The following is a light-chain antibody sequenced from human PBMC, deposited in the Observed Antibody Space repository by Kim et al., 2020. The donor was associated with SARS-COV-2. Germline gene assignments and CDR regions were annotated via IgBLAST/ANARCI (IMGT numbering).Light chain of an antibody. CDR1: SLRSYY. V-gene: IGLV3-19*01. CDR3: NSRDSSGNHWV. CDR2: GTN. Sequence: SSELTQDPAVSVALGQTVRITCEGDSLRSYYASWYQQKPGQAPVLVIYGTNNRPSGIPDRFSCSRSGNTASLTLTGAQAEDEADYYFNSRDSSGNHWVFG. J-gene: IGLJ3*02.